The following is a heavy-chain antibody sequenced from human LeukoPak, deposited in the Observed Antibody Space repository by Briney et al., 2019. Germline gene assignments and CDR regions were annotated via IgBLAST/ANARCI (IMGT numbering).Heavy chain of an antibody. J-gene: IGHJ3*02. Sequence: SETLSLTCTVSGGSISSYYWSWIRQPAGKGLEWIGRIYTSGSTNYNPSLKSRVTMSVDTSKNQFSLKLSSVTAADTAVYYCARDPWVDGSSWGWAFDIWGQGTMVTVSS. CDR1: GGSISSYY. CDR2: IYTSGST. D-gene: IGHD6-13*01. V-gene: IGHV4-4*07. CDR3: ARDPWVDGSSWGWAFDI.